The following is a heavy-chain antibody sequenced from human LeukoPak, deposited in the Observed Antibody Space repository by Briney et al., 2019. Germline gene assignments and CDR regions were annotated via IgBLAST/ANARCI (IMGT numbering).Heavy chain of an antibody. V-gene: IGHV1-8*01. J-gene: IGHJ6*03. CDR1: GYTFTSYD. Sequence: GASVKLSCKSSGYTFTSYDINWVRQATGQGLEWMGWMNPNSGNRGYAQKFQGRVTMTRNTAISTAYMELRSLRSEDTAVYYCARGGGNYFWSGYYTAYYYYYMDVWGKGTTVTVSS. CDR3: ARGGGNYFWSGYYTAYYYYYMDV. D-gene: IGHD3-3*01. CDR2: MNPNSGNR.